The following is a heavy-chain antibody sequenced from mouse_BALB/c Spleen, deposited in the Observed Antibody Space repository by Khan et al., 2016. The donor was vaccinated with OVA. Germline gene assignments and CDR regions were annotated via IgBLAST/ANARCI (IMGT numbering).Heavy chain of an antibody. CDR1: GFDFSRYW. Sequence: EVELVESGGGLVQPGGSLKLSCAASGFDFSRYWMSWVRQAPGKGLEWIGEINPDSSTINYTPSLKDKFIISRDNAKNTLYLQMRKVRSEDTALFYCGVLSYYGYFSFWGAGTTVTVSS. V-gene: IGHV4-1*02. D-gene: IGHD1-1*01. J-gene: IGHJ1*01. CDR2: INPDSSTI. CDR3: GVLSYYGYFSF.